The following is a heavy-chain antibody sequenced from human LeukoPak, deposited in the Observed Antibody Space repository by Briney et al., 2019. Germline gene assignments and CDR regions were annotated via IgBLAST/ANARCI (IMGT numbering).Heavy chain of an antibody. CDR2: ISGSGGST. V-gene: IGHV3-23*01. Sequence: GGSLRLSCAASGFTFSSYAMSWVRQAPGKGLEWVSAISGSGGSTYYADSVKGRFTISRDNSKNTLYLQMNSLRAEDTAVYYCARPADPYYYYYYMDVWGKGTTVTVSS. D-gene: IGHD2-2*01. J-gene: IGHJ6*03. CDR3: ARPADPYYYYYYMDV. CDR1: GFTFSSYA.